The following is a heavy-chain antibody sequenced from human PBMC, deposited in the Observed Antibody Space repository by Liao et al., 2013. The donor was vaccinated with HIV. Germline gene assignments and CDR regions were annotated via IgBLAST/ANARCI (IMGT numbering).Heavy chain of an antibody. Sequence: QVYMQESGPGLVKPSETLSLTCTVSGAAIANYYWTWVRQPPGKGLEWIGCVFDTGATTYNPSLESRVTMSLDTSKSQFSLRLNSLTAADTAIYYCRGVLLPAARDFYYQYMDVWGKGTSVTVSS. V-gene: IGHV4-4*07. CDR1: GAAIANYY. D-gene: IGHD2-2*01. CDR2: VFDTGAT. J-gene: IGHJ6*03. CDR3: RGVLLPAARDFYYQYMDV.